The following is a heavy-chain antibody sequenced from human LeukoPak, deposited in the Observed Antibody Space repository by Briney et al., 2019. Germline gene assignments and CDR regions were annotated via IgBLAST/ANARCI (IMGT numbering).Heavy chain of an antibody. V-gene: IGHV3-7*03. Sequence: GGSLRLSCAASGFTFSSSWMNWVRQSPGKGLEWVANIKEDGTEKYYVDSVKGRFTIFRDNAKNSLYLQMNGLRAEDTAVYYCARPHNNWRWYFDLWGRGTLVTVSS. D-gene: IGHD3-3*01. CDR3: ARPHNNWRWYFDL. J-gene: IGHJ2*01. CDR2: IKEDGTEK. CDR1: GFTFSSSW.